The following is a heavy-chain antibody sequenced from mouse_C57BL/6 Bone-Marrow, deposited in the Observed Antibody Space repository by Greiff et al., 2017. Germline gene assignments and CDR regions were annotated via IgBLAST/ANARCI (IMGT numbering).Heavy chain of an antibody. CDR3: TTKGGGY. CDR1: GFNIKDDY. V-gene: IGHV14-4*01. J-gene: IGHJ2*01. CDR2: IDPENGDT. Sequence: EVKLQESGAELVRPGASVKLSCTASGFNIKDDYMHWVKQRPEQGLEWIGWIDPENGDTEYASKFQGKATITADTSSNTAYLQLSSLTSEDTAVYYCTTKGGGYWGQGTTLTVSS.